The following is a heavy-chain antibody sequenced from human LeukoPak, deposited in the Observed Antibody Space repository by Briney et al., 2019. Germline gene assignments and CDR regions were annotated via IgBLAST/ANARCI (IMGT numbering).Heavy chain of an antibody. Sequence: GGSLRLSCAASGFTFHDSAMSWVRQALRKGLEWVASISGRGGTTDYADSVKGRFTISRDNSQNTLYLQMTSLRAEDTAVYYCAKEEKDFYDSSGYYPIDSWGRGTLVTVSS. V-gene: IGHV3-23*01. CDR2: ISGRGGTT. CDR1: GFTFHDSA. D-gene: IGHD3-22*01. CDR3: AKEEKDFYDSSGYYPIDS. J-gene: IGHJ4*02.